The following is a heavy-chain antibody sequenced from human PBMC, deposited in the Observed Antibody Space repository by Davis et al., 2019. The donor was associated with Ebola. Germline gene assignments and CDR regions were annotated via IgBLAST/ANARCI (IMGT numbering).Heavy chain of an antibody. CDR1: GFTFSSYG. D-gene: IGHD3-22*01. Sequence: PGGSLRPSCAASGFTFSSYGVHWVRQAPGKGLEWVAFIRYDGSNKYYADSVKGRFTISRDNSKNTLYLQMNSLRAEDTAVYYCAKPVYDSSGYYRVEAFDIWGQGTMVTVSS. V-gene: IGHV3-30*02. CDR2: IRYDGSNK. J-gene: IGHJ3*02. CDR3: AKPVYDSSGYYRVEAFDI.